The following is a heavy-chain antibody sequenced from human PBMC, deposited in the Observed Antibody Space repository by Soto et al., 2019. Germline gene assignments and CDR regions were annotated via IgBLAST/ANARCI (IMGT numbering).Heavy chain of an antibody. D-gene: IGHD1-26*01. Sequence: GESLKISCKGSGYSFTSYWISWVRQMPGKGLEWMGRIDPSDSYTNYSPSFQGHVTISADKSISTAYLQWSSLKASDTAMYYCARRKIAVGANHSPHHYGMDVWGQGTTVTVSS. CDR3: ARRKIAVGANHSPHHYGMDV. J-gene: IGHJ6*02. V-gene: IGHV5-10-1*01. CDR1: GYSFTSYW. CDR2: IDPSDSYT.